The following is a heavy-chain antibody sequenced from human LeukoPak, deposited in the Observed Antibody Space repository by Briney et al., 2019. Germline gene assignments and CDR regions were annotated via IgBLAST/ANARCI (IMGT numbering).Heavy chain of an antibody. CDR1: GYTFTGYY. V-gene: IGHV1-2*02. J-gene: IGHJ3*02. CDR2: INPNSGGT. Sequence: SSVKVSCKASGYTFTGYYMHWVRQAPGQGLEWMGWINPNSGGTNYAQKFQGRVTMIRDTSISTAYMELSRLRSDDTAVYYCARVRMITFGGVIVIRPDAFDIWGQGTMVTVSS. D-gene: IGHD3-16*02. CDR3: ARVRMITFGGVIVIRPDAFDI.